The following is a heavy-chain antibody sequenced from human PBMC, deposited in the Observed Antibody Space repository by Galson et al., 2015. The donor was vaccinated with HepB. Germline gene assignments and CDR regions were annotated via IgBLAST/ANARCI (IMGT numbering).Heavy chain of an antibody. J-gene: IGHJ4*02. CDR1: GGTFSSYL. D-gene: IGHD3-22*01. Sequence: SVKVSCKASGGTFSSYLISWVRQAPGEGLEWMGGIIPLFGTANYAQRFQGRLTITADESTTTAYMELSSLRSEDTAIYFCARPSTKYDSSGPTDSWGQGTLVIVSS. CDR3: ARPSTKYDSSGPTDS. CDR2: IIPLFGTA. V-gene: IGHV1-69*13.